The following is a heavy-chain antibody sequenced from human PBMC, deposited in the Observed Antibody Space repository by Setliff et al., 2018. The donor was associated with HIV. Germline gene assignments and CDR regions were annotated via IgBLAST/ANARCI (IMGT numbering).Heavy chain of an antibody. J-gene: IGHJ4*02. CDR2: IYYSGST. CDR3: ARQVTVVGYFETAAGSFNY. CDR1: AGSIRSSTYY. V-gene: IGHV4-39*01. Sequence: SETLSLTCTVSAGSIRSSTYYWAWIRQPPGKGLEWIGTIYYSGSTYYNPPLKSRATISVDMSKNQFSLKVRSVTAADTAVYYCARQVTVVGYFETAAGSFNYWGPGTLVTVSS. D-gene: IGHD2-21*01.